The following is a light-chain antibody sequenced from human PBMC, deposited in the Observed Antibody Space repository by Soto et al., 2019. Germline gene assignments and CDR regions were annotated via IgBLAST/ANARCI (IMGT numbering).Light chain of an antibody. Sequence: QSALTQPRSVSGSPGQSVTISCTGTSSDVGGYNYVSWYQQHPGKAPKLMIYDVSKRPSGVPDRFSGSKSGNTASLTISGLQAEDVSDYYCSSYAGSYTPYVFGTGTKVTVL. V-gene: IGLV2-11*01. CDR2: DVS. CDR1: SSDVGGYNY. CDR3: SSYAGSYTPYV. J-gene: IGLJ1*01.